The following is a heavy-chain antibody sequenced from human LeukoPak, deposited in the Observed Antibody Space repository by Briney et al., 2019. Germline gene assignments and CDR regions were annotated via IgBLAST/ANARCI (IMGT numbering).Heavy chain of an antibody. Sequence: GGSLRLSCAASGFTFSSYAMSWVRQAPGKGLEWVSPISGSGGSTYYADSVKGRFTISRDNSKNTLYLQMNSLRAEDTAVYYCAKCDYDFWGGYYPRIAFDIWGQGTMVTVSS. CDR3: AKCDYDFWGGYYPRIAFDI. J-gene: IGHJ3*02. D-gene: IGHD3-3*01. CDR1: GFTFSSYA. V-gene: IGHV3-23*01. CDR2: ISGSGGST.